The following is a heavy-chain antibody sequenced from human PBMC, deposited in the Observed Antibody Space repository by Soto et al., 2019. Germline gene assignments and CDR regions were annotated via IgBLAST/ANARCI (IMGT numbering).Heavy chain of an antibody. CDR1: GGTFSSYA. J-gene: IGHJ2*01. D-gene: IGHD2-2*01. CDR3: ARGPIVVVPAAITPWYFDL. V-gene: IGHV1-69*06. Sequence: SVKVSCKASGGTFSSYAISWVRQAPGQGLEWMGGIIPIFGTANCAQKFQGRVTITADKSTSTAYMELSSLRSEDTAVYYCARGPIVVVPAAITPWYFDLWGRGTLVTVSS. CDR2: IIPIFGTA.